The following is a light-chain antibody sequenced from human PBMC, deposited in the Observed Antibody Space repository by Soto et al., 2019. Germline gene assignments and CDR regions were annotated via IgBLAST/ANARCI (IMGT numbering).Light chain of an antibody. CDR2: GAS. CDR3: QHYNNWPRT. CDR1: QSVSSN. J-gene: IGKJ1*01. V-gene: IGKV3-15*01. Sequence: EIVMTQSPATLSVSPGERATLSCRASQSVSSNLAWYQQKPGQAPRLLIYGASTRATGIPARFSGSGSGTDLTLTISSLQSEDFAVYYCQHYNNWPRTFGQGTKVEIK.